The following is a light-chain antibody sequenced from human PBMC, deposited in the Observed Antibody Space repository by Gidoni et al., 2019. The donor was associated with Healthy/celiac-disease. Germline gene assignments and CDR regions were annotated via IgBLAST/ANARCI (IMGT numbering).Light chain of an antibody. CDR1: KLGDKY. J-gene: IGLJ2*01. CDR3: QAWDSSLVV. Sequence: SYELTQPPSVSVSPGQTARITCSGDKLGDKYACWYQQKPGQSPVLVIYQESKRPSGIPERFSGSNSGNTATLTISGTQAMDEADYYCQAWDSSLVVFGGGTKLTVL. V-gene: IGLV3-1*01. CDR2: QES.